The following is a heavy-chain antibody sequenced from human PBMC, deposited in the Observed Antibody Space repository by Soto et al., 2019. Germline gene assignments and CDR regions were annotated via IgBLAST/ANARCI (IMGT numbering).Heavy chain of an antibody. CDR3: AKEDGYGSGQLNWFDP. D-gene: IGHD3-10*01. CDR1: GFTFSSYG. CDR2: ISYDGSNK. Sequence: QVQLVESGGGVVQPGRSLRLSCAASGFTFSSYGMHWVRQAPGKGLEWVAVISYDGSNKYYADSVKGRFTISRDNSKNTLYLQMNSLRAEDTAVYYCAKEDGYGSGQLNWFDPWGQGTLVTVSS. V-gene: IGHV3-30*18. J-gene: IGHJ5*02.